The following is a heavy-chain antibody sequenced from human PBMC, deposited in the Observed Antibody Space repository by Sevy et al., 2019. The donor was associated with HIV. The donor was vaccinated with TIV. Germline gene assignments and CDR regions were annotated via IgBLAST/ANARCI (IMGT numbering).Heavy chain of an antibody. CDR2: ISSSSTYI. J-gene: IGHJ4*02. D-gene: IGHD3-3*01. CDR3: ARGSDGGFWSGYYMYYFDY. CDR1: GFTFSSYS. Sequence: LSLTCAASGFTFSSYSMHWVRQAPGKGLEWVSSISSSSTYIYYADSVKGRFTISRDNAKNSLYLQMNSLRAEDTAVYYCARGSDGGFWSGYYMYYFDYWGQGTLVTVSS. V-gene: IGHV3-21*01.